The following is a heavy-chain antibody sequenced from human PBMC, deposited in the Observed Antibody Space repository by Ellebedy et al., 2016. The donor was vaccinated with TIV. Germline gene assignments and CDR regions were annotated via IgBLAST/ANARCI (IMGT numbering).Heavy chain of an antibody. D-gene: IGHD4-17*01. V-gene: IGHV4-31*03. J-gene: IGHJ5*02. CDR3: AREPEFEYGDGSVGLFDP. CDR1: GGSISSGGYY. CDR2: ISYSGST. Sequence: MPSETLSLTCTVSGGSISSGGYYWSWIRQHPGKGLEWIGYISYSGSTYYNPSLKSRVTISVDTSNNQFSLKLSSVAAADTAVYYCAREPEFEYGDGSVGLFDPWGQGTLVTVSS.